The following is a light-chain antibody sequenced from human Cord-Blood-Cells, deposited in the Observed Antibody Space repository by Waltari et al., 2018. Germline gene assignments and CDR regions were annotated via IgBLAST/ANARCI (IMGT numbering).Light chain of an antibody. CDR3: SSYTSSSTLV. Sequence: QSALTQPASVSGSPGQSLTISCPGTSSDVGGYHYVSWYQEHPGKAPTLKIYEVSNRPAGVSNRFSGSKSGNTASLTISGLQAEDEADYYCSSYTSSSTLVFGTGTKVTVL. J-gene: IGLJ1*01. CDR1: SSDVGGYHY. V-gene: IGLV2-14*01. CDR2: EVS.